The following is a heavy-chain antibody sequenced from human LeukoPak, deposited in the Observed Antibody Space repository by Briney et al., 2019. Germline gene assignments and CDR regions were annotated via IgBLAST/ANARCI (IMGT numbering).Heavy chain of an antibody. J-gene: IGHJ4*02. CDR2: IYYSGST. V-gene: IGHV4-31*03. CDR3: ARRGSEQTLDY. D-gene: IGHD6-13*01. CDR1: GDSISSGGYY. Sequence: SQTLSLTCTVSGDSISSGGYYWSWIRQHPGKGPEWIGYIYYSGSTNYNPSLKSRVTISVDTSKNQFSLKLSSVTAADTAVYYCARRGSEQTLDYWGQGTLVTVSS.